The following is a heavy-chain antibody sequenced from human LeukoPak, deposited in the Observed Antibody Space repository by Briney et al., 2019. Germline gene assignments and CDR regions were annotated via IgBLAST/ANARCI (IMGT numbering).Heavy chain of an antibody. CDR2: IYYSGST. CDR3: AGRLYGSGSYPL. V-gene: IGHV4-59*01. Sequence: SETLSLTCTVSGGSISSYYWSWTRQPPGKGLEWIGYIYYSGSTNYNPSLKSRVTISVDTSKNQFSLKLSSVTAADTAVYYCAGRLYGSGSYPLWGQGTLVTVSS. D-gene: IGHD3-10*01. J-gene: IGHJ4*02. CDR1: GGSISSYY.